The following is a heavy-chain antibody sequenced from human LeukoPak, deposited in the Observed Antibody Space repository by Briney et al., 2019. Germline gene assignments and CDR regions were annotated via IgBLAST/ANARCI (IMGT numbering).Heavy chain of an antibody. CDR2: IDWDDDK. CDR3: ARTITGTPGKWFDP. D-gene: IGHD1-20*01. Sequence: SGPALVIPTQTLTLTCTFSGFSLSTSGMCVSWIRQPPGKALEWLARIDWDDDKYYSTSLTTRLTISKDTSKNQVVLTMTNMDPVDTATYYCARTITGTPGKWFDPWGQGNLVTVSS. V-gene: IGHV2-70*11. J-gene: IGHJ5*02. CDR1: GFSLSTSGMC.